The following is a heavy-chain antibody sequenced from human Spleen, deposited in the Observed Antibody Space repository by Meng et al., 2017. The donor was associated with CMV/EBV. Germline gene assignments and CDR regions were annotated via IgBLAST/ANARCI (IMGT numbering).Heavy chain of an antibody. Sequence: GYTFTGYYMHWVRQAPGQGLEWMGWINPNSGGTNYAQKFQGRVTMTRDTSISTAYMELSRLRSDDTAVYYCARDRDPPQWLGHNWFDPWGQGTLVTVSS. V-gene: IGHV1-2*02. CDR3: ARDRDPPQWLGHNWFDP. J-gene: IGHJ5*02. CDR2: INPNSGGT. D-gene: IGHD6-19*01. CDR1: GYTFTGYY.